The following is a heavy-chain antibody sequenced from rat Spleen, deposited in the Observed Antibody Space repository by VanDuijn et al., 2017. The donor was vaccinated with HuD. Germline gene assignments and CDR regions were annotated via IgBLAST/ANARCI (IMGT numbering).Heavy chain of an antibody. CDR2: ISYGDSSGHSGT. D-gene: IGHD1-9*01. CDR1: RFTFNNYG. J-gene: IGHJ2*01. V-gene: IGHV5-29*01. Sequence: EVQLVESGGGLVQPGRSLKLSCAASRFTFNNYGMAWVRQAPTTGLEWVATISYGDSSGHSGTYYRDSVRGRFTIARDDAKSTLSLQMDSLRSEDTATYYCARRHYGYTDYFDYWGQGVMVTVSS. CDR3: ARRHYGYTDYFDY.